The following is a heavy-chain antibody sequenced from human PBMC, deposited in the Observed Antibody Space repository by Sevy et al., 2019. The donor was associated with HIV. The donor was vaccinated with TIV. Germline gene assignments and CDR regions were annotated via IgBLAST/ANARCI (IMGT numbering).Heavy chain of an antibody. CDR3: AKGPSPMITFGGVADY. J-gene: IGHJ4*02. CDR1: GFTFSSYG. Sequence: GGSLSLSCAASGFTFSSYGMHWVRQAPGKGLEWVAFIRYDGSNKYYADSVKGRFTISRDNSKNTLYLKMNSLRAEDTAVYYCAKGPSPMITFGGVADYWGQGTLVTVSS. V-gene: IGHV3-30*02. D-gene: IGHD3-16*01. CDR2: IRYDGSNK.